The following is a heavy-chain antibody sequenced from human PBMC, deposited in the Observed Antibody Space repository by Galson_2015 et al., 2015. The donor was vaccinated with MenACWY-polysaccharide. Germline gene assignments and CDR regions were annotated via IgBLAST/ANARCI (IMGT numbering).Heavy chain of an antibody. CDR1: GFTFSSYW. Sequence: SLRLSCAASGFTFSSYWMSWVRQAPGKGLEWVSTISSSGGNTYYADSVKGRFTISRDNSKNTLYLQMNSLRAEDTAVYYCARQTARRYSAALDIWGQGTMVIVSS. CDR2: ISSSGGNT. V-gene: IGHV3-23*01. CDR3: ARQTARRYSAALDI. D-gene: IGHD1-14*01. J-gene: IGHJ3*02.